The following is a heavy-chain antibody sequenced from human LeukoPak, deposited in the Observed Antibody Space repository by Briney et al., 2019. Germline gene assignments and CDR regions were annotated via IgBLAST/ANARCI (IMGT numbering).Heavy chain of an antibody. Sequence: GGSLRLSCAASGFIFSNYAMHWVRQAAGKGLEWVAYIRYDGSRKYYADSVNGRFTISRDNSKNTLYLQVHSLRGEDTAVYYCATETPDTSGSKLDYWGQGTLATVSS. V-gene: IGHV3-30*02. J-gene: IGHJ4*02. D-gene: IGHD3-22*01. CDR3: ATETPDTSGSKLDY. CDR2: IRYDGSRK. CDR1: GFIFSNYA.